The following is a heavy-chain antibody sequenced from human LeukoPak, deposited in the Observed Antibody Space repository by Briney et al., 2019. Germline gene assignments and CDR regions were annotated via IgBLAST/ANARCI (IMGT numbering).Heavy chain of an antibody. J-gene: IGHJ6*02. CDR3: ARDYGSRSSYYYYNYGMDV. CDR2: IYTSGST. Sequence: SGTLSLTCTVSGGSISSYYWSWIRQPAGKGLEWIGRIYTSGSTGYNPSLKSRVTMSVDTSKNRFSLKLSSVTAADTAVYYCARDYGSRSSYYYYNYGMDVWGQGTTVTVSS. CDR1: GGSISSYY. D-gene: IGHD3-10*01. V-gene: IGHV4-4*07.